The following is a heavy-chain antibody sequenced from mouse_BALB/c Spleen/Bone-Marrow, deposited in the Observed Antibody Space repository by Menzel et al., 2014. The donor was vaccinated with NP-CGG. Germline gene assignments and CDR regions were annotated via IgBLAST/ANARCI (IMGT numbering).Heavy chain of an antibody. D-gene: IGHD2-2*01. V-gene: IGHV14-3*02. CDR2: IDPANGNT. CDR3: ARWLRRYYAMDY. Sequence: EVQRVESGAELVKPGASVKLSCTASGFNIKDTYMHWVKQRPEQGLEWIGRIDPANGNTKYDPKFQGKATITADTPSNTAYLQLSSLTSEDTAVYYCARWLRRYYAMDYWGQGTSVTVSS. J-gene: IGHJ4*01. CDR1: GFNIKDTY.